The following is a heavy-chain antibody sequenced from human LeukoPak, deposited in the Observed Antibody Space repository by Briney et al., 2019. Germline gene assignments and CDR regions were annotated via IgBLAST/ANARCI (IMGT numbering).Heavy chain of an antibody. CDR3: ARLGATTDY. Sequence: AETLSLTCTVSGGSISSSSYYWGWIRQPPGKGLEWIGSIYYSGSTYYNPSLKSRVTISVDTSKNQFSLKLSSATAADTAVYYCARLGATTDYWGQGTLVTVSS. CDR2: IYYSGST. V-gene: IGHV4-39*07. CDR1: GGSISSSSYY. J-gene: IGHJ4*02. D-gene: IGHD1-26*01.